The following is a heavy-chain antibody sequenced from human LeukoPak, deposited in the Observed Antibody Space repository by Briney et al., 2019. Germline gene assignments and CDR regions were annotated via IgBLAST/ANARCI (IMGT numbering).Heavy chain of an antibody. D-gene: IGHD3-10*01. CDR1: GFSLSTSGMC. CDR3: ARNRNLLYYYGSGSYSEAFDY. V-gene: IGHV2-70*11. CDR2: IDWDDDR. Sequence: SGPTLVNPTQTLTLTCTFSGFSLSTSGMCVSWIRQPPGKALEWLARIDWDDDRYDSTSLKTRLTISKDTSKNQSVLTMTNMDPVDTATYYCARNRNLLYYYGSGSYSEAFDYWGQGTLVTVSS. J-gene: IGHJ4*02.